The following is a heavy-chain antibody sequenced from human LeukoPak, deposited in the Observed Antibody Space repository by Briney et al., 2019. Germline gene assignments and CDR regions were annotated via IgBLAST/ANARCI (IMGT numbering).Heavy chain of an antibody. D-gene: IGHD6-6*01. CDR1: GVSSSSHW. Sequence: GGSLRLSCAASGVSSSSHWMNSVRQAPGKGLEWVANINPDGSGKYYVDSVKGRFSISRDSAKSSMYLQMDSLRAEDTDVYYCPRGIHNSCDYWGQGALVTVSS. CDR2: INPDGSGK. CDR3: PRGIHNSCDY. V-gene: IGHV3-7*05. J-gene: IGHJ4*02.